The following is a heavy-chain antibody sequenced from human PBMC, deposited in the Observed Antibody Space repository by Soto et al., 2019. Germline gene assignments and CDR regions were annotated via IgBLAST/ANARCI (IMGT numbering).Heavy chain of an antibody. J-gene: IGHJ5*02. Sequence: EVQLVESGGGLVQPGGSLRLSCAASGFTFSSYSMNWVRQAPGKGLEWVSYISSSSSTIYYADSVKGRVTISRDNAKNSLYLQMNSLRDEDTAVYYCARGADYDSSGIRLNWFDPWGQGTLVTVSS. CDR2: ISSSSSTI. CDR3: ARGADYDSSGIRLNWFDP. V-gene: IGHV3-48*02. CDR1: GFTFSSYS. D-gene: IGHD3-22*01.